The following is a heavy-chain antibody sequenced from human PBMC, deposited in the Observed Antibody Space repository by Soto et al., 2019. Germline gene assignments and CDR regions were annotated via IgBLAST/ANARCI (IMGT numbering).Heavy chain of an antibody. CDR1: SDSIRSSNW. J-gene: IGHJ5*02. D-gene: IGHD5-12*01. CDR3: ARRATAEQPSNWLDP. Sequence: QVQLQESGPGLVKPSVNLSLTCAVSSDSIRSSNWWRLVRQPPVQGLEWIGEIFPSGSTNYNPSLMSRVTISVDKSKNQFSLNLSSVTAADTAVYYCARRATAEQPSNWLDPWGQGILVIGSS. CDR2: IFPSGST. V-gene: IGHV4-4*02.